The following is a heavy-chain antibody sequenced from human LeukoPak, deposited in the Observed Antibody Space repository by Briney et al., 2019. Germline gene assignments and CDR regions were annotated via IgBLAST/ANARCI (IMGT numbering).Heavy chain of an antibody. CDR1: AFTVSSNH. CDR2: IYSGGGT. V-gene: IGHV3-66*01. Sequence: GSLRLSCAPSAFTVSSNHMSWVRQAPGKGLEWVSPIYSGGGTYNADSVKGRFTISRDNSKNTLYLQMNSLRAENPAVYYGARGPISSLAFDYWGQGTLVTVSS. CDR3: ARGPISSLAFDY. J-gene: IGHJ4*02. D-gene: IGHD3-16*02.